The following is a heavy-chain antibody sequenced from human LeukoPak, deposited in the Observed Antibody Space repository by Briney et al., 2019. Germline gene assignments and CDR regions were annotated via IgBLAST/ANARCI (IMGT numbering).Heavy chain of an antibody. V-gene: IGHV1-69*13. CDR3: ARKDNPYYYMDV. CDR2: IIPIFGTA. Sequence: SVKVSCKASGGTFSSYAISWVRQAPGQGLEWMGGIIPIFGTANYAQKFQGRVTITADESTSTAYMELSSLRSEDTAVYYCARKDNPYYYMDVWGKGTTVTVSS. CDR1: GGTFSSYA. J-gene: IGHJ6*03. D-gene: IGHD1-14*01.